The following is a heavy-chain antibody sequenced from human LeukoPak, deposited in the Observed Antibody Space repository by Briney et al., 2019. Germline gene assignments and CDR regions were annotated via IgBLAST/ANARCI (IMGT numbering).Heavy chain of an antibody. J-gene: IGHJ4*02. D-gene: IGHD1-26*01. CDR3: ARDPGLGIVGATTQFR. CDR1: GGSISSYY. CDR2: IYYSGST. V-gene: IGHV4-59*01. Sequence: SETLSLTCTVSGGSISSYYWSWIRQPPGKGLEWIGYIYYSGSTNYNPSLKSRVTISVDTSKNQFSLKLSSVTAADTAVYYCARDPGLGIVGATTQFRWGQGTLVTVSS.